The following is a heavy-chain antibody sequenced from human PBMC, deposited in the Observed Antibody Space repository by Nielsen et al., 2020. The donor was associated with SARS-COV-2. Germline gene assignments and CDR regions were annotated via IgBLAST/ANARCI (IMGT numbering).Heavy chain of an antibody. CDR3: AREYGGHFDY. D-gene: IGHD4-23*01. CDR2: IYYSGST. CDR1: GGSISSYY. V-gene: IGHV4-59*12. Sequence: SETLSLTCTVSGGSISSYYWSWIRQPPGKGLEWIGYIYYSGSTYYNPSLKSRVTISVDTSKNQFSLKLSSVTAADTAVYYCAREYGGHFDYWGQGTLVTVSS. J-gene: IGHJ4*02.